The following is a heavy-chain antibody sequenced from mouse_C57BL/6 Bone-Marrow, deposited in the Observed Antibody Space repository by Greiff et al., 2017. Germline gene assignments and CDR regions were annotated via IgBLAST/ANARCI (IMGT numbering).Heavy chain of an antibody. CDR1: GYTFTSYG. CDR2: IYPRSGNT. CDR3: ARWGTWVAY. J-gene: IGHJ3*01. Sequence: QVQLKESGAELARPGASVKLSCKASGYTFTSYGISWVKQRTGQGLEWIGEIYPRSGNTYYNEKFKGKATLTADKSSSTAYMELRSLTSEDSAVYFCARWGTWVAYWGQGTLVTVSA. V-gene: IGHV1-81*01.